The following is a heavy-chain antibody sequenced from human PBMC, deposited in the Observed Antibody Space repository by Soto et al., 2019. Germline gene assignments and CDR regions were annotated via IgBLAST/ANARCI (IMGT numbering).Heavy chain of an antibody. CDR2: IFPGDSDT. V-gene: IGHV5-51*01. Sequence: PGESLKISCKGSGYSFTNYWIGWVRQKPGKGLEWMGTIFPGDSDTRYSPSFQGQVTISADRSTSTAYLQWSSLKASDTAMYYCARHLGGTPADYNDAFDLWGRGTMVTGSS. J-gene: IGHJ3*01. D-gene: IGHD6-13*01. CDR3: ARHLGGTPADYNDAFDL. CDR1: GYSFTNYW.